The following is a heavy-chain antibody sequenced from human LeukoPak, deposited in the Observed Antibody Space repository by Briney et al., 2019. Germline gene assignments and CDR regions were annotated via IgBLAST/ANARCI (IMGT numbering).Heavy chain of an antibody. CDR2: ISGSCATT. CDR1: GFTFSSYG. J-gene: IGHJ3*02. Sequence: GGSLRLSCAASGFTFSSYGMSWVRQAPGKGLEWVSTISGSCATTYYADSVNGRFTISRDNAKNSLYLQMNSLRAEDTAVYYCARDGGAFDIWGQGTMVTVSS. CDR3: ARDGGAFDI. D-gene: IGHD3-3*01. V-gene: IGHV3-23*01.